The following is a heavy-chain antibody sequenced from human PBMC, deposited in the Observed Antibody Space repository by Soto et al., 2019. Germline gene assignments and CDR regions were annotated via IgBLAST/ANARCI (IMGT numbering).Heavy chain of an antibody. V-gene: IGHV3-23*01. CDR1: GFTYRRYA. Sequence: EVQLLESGGGVVQPGGSLRLSCAASGFTYRRYAMGWVRQAPGKGLEWVSAINFFGDRPQYIESVKGRFTISRDNSKNTLYLKMDRVRVEATGVYKSATQAFRGITGTTWGQGNKVIVSS. CDR2: INFFGDRP. J-gene: IGHJ4*02. D-gene: IGHD1-20*01. CDR3: ATQAFRGITGTT.